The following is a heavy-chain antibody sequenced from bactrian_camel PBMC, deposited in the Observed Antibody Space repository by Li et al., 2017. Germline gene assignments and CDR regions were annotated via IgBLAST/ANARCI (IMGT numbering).Heavy chain of an antibody. V-gene: IGHV3S53*01. Sequence: HVQLVESGGGLVQPGGSLRLSSAVSGDIDSSACMAWFRQVPGKKREGVANIDIDGVTSYTDSVKGRFTITKDNAKNTLYLQMNSLKPEDTAMYYCAADAIGSVFCDYRRISLRGDMYGGQGTQVTVS. D-gene: IGHD2*01. CDR2: IDIDGVT. CDR3: AADAIGSVFCDYRRISLRGDMY. J-gene: IGHJ4*01. CDR1: GDIDSSAC.